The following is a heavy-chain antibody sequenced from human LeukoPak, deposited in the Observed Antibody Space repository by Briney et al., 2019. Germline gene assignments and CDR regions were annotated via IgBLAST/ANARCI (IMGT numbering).Heavy chain of an antibody. J-gene: IGHJ6*02. V-gene: IGHV1-69*04. CDR2: IIPILGIA. D-gene: IGHD6-19*01. CDR1: GYTFTSYG. Sequence: SVKVSCKATGYTFTSYGISWVRQAPGQGLEWMGRIIPILGIANYAQKFQGRVTITADKSTSTAYMELSSLRSEDTAVYYCARDSSGWYGMDVWGQGTTVTVSS. CDR3: ARDSSGWYGMDV.